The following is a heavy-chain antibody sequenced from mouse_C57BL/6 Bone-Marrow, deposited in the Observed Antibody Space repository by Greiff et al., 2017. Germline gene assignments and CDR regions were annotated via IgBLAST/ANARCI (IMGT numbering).Heavy chain of an antibody. CDR3: ASEGYGNLAWFAY. D-gene: IGHD2-10*02. Sequence: VHVKQSVAELVRPGASVKLSCTASGFNIKNTYMHWVKQRPEQGLEWIGRIDPANGNTKYAPKFQGKATITADTSSNTAYLQLSSLTSEDTAIYYCASEGYGNLAWFAYWGQGTLVTVSA. CDR1: GFNIKNTY. CDR2: IDPANGNT. V-gene: IGHV14-3*01. J-gene: IGHJ3*01.